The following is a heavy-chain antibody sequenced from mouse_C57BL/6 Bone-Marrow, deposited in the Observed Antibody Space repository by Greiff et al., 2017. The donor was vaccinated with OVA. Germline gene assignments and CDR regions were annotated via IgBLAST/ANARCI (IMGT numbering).Heavy chain of an antibody. CDR3: ARDDGYAMDY. CDR1: GYTFTNYW. J-gene: IGHJ4*01. D-gene: IGHD2-3*01. Sequence: QVQLQQSGAELVRPGTSVTMSCKASGYTFTNYWIGWAKQRPGHGLEWIGDIYPGGGYTNYNEKFKGKATLTADKSSSTAYMQFSSLTSEDSAIYYCARDDGYAMDYWGQGTSVTVSS. V-gene: IGHV1-63*01. CDR2: IYPGGGYT.